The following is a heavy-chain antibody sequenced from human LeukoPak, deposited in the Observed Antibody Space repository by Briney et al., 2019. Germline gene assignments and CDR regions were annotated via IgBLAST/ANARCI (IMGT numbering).Heavy chain of an antibody. CDR3: ARGVYIHPMDYCYYYMDV. CDR2: INPTGGST. CDR1: GYTFSNYY. Sequence: ASVKVSCKTSGYTFSNYYIHWVRQAPGQGLEWMGIINPTGGSTNYAQKFQGRVTMTRDMSTSTVYMELSSLRSEDTAVYYCARGVYIHPMDYCYYYMDVWGKGTTVTVSS. D-gene: IGHD5/OR15-5a*01. V-gene: IGHV1-46*01. J-gene: IGHJ6*03.